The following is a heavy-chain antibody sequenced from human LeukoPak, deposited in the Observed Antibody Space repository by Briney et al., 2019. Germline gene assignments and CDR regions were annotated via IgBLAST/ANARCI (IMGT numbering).Heavy chain of an antibody. V-gene: IGHV3-7*01. J-gene: IGHJ4*02. CDR2: IKQDGSEK. D-gene: IGHD6-13*01. Sequence: PGGSLRLSCAASGFTFSSYWMSWVRQAPGKGLEWVANIKQDGSEKYYVDSVKGRFTISRDNAKNSLYLQMNSLRAEDTTVYYCASYSSSWYYFDYWGQGTLVTVSS. CDR3: ASYSSSWYYFDY. CDR1: GFTFSSYW.